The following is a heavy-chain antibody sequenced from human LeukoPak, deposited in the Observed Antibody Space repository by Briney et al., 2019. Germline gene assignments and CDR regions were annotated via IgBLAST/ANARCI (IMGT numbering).Heavy chain of an antibody. V-gene: IGHV4-59*01. CDR1: GGSLSSYY. J-gene: IGHJ3*02. CDR2: ITYSGTT. D-gene: IGHD3-9*01. CDR3: ASSRPYYDILTGQSDDASDI. Sequence: PSETLSLTCTVSGGSLSSYYWSWIRQPPGKGLEWIGYITYSGTTNYNPSLNSRVTISVDTSKNQFSLKLTSVTAADTAFYYCASSRPYYDILTGQSDDASDIWGRGTMVTVSS.